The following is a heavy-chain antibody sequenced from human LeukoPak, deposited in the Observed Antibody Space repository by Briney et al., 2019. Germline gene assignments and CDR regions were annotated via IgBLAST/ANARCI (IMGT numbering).Heavy chain of an antibody. CDR1: GYTFTGYF. CDR2: INPNSGDT. D-gene: IGHD3-10*01. CDR3: ARRSGGRYFDY. V-gene: IGHV1-2*02. Sequence: ASVKVSCMASGYTFTGYFIHWVRQAPGQGLEWMGWINPNSGDTNYAQKFQGRVTMTRDTSMSTADMEVSRLRSDDTAVYYCARRSGGRYFDYWGQGTLVTVSS. J-gene: IGHJ4*02.